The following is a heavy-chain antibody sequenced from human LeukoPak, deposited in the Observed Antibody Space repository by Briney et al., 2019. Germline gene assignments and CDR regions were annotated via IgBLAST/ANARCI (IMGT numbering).Heavy chain of an antibody. CDR3: ARTPPGNVPYYFDY. V-gene: IGHV1-18*01. CDR2: ISAYNDNT. CDR1: GYTFTTYG. J-gene: IGHJ4*02. D-gene: IGHD4-23*01. Sequence: ASVKVSCKASGYTFTTYGFNWVRQAPGQGLEWMGWISAYNDNTNYAQNLQGRVTMTTDTSTSTAYMELRSLRSDDTAVYYCARTPPGNVPYYFDYWGQGTLVTVSS.